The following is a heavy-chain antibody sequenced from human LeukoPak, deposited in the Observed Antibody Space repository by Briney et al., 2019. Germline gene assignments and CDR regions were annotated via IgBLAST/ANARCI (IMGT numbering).Heavy chain of an antibody. CDR1: GYTFINYD. J-gene: IGHJ4*02. CDR3: ARDLLAETMVRGWEYLDY. Sequence: GASVKVSCKASGYTFINYDISWVRQAPGQGLEWMGLISAYNGNTNYAQKFQDRVTMTTDTSSSTAYMELRSLRFDDTAVYYCARDLLAETMVRGWEYLDYWGQGTLVTVSS. D-gene: IGHD3-10*01. CDR2: ISAYNGNT. V-gene: IGHV1-18*01.